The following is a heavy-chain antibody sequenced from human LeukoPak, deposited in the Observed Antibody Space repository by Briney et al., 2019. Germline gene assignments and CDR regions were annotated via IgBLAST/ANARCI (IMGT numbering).Heavy chain of an antibody. CDR3: ARGIYCSSTSCYHNWFDP. D-gene: IGHD2-2*01. CDR2: MNPNSGST. V-gene: IGHV1-8*03. CDR1: GYTFTSYD. Sequence: GASVKVSCKASGYTFTSYDINWVRQATGQGLEWMGWMNPNSGSTGYAQKFQGRVTITRNTSISTAYMELSSLRSEDTAVYYCARGIYCSSTSCYHNWFDPWGQGTLVTVSS. J-gene: IGHJ5*02.